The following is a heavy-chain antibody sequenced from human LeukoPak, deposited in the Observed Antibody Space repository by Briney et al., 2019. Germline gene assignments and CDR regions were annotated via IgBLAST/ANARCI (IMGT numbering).Heavy chain of an antibody. CDR1: GGTFSSYA. V-gene: IGHV1-2*02. J-gene: IGHJ4*02. CDR2: INSNSGGT. D-gene: IGHD3-16*01. CDR3: ARVLVPAGGGVVDY. Sequence: GASVKVSRKASGGTFSSYAISWVRQAPGQGLEWMGWINSNSGGTNYAQKFQGRVTMTRDTSISTAYMELSSLRSDDTAVYYCARVLVPAGGGVVDYWGQGTLVTVSS.